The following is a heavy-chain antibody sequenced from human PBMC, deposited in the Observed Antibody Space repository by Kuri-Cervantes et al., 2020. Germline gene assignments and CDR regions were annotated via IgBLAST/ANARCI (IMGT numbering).Heavy chain of an antibody. V-gene: IGHV3-33*08. D-gene: IGHD6-13*01. J-gene: IGHJ6*02. CDR3: ARHSSRWGMDV. Sequence: GGSLRLSCAASGFTFSSYAMHWVRQAPGKGLEWVAVIWYDGSNKYYADSVKGRFTISRDNSKNTLYLQMNSLRAEDTAVYYCARHSSRWGMDVWGQGTTVTVSS. CDR2: IWYDGSNK. CDR1: GFTFSSYA.